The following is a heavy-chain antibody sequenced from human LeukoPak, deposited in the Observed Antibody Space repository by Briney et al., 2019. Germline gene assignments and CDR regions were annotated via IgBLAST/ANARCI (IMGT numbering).Heavy chain of an antibody. CDR1: GGSISSSSYY. D-gene: IGHD1-26*01. CDR3: ARGVRGSYYPY. V-gene: IGHV4-39*07. Sequence: PSETLSLTCTVSGGSISSSSYYWGWIRQPPGKGLEWIGSIYYSGSTYYNPSLKSRVTISVDTSKNQFSLKLSSVTAADTAVYYCARGVRGSYYPYWGQGTLVTVSS. CDR2: IYYSGST. J-gene: IGHJ4*02.